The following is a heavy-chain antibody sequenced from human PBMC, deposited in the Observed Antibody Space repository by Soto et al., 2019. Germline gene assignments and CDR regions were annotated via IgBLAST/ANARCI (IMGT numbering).Heavy chain of an antibody. CDR1: GFTFSSYA. D-gene: IGHD7-27*01. V-gene: IGHV3-30*04. J-gene: IGHJ4*02. Sequence: GGSLRLSCAASGFTFSSYAMHWVRQAPGKGLEWVAVISYDGSNKYYADSVKGRFTISRDNSKNTLYLQMNSLRAEDTAVYYCARDVSLGIQRWVFDYWGQGTLVTVSS. CDR2: ISYDGSNK. CDR3: ARDVSLGIQRWVFDY.